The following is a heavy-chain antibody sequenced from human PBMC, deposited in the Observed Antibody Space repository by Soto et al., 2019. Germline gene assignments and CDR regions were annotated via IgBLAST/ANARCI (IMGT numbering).Heavy chain of an antibody. Sequence: EVQLLESGGGLVQPGGSLRLSCAASGFIFRSYAMNWVRQAPGKGLERVSGISGSGDSTYYADAVKGRFPISRDNSKNTLFLQTNSLRDDDGAVYYCAKAGVGGFRGWDTFNWFDSWGQGILFTVSS. CDR3: AKAGVGGFRGWDTFNWFDS. CDR2: ISGSGDST. D-gene: IGHD5-18*01. CDR1: GFIFRSYA. J-gene: IGHJ5*01. V-gene: IGHV3-23*01.